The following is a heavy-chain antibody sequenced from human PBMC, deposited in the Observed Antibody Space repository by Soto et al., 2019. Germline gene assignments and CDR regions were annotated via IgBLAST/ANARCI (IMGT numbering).Heavy chain of an antibody. Sequence: EVQLVESGGGLVQPGGSLRLSCAASGFTFSSYSMNWVRQAPGKGLEWVSYISSSSSTIYYADSVKGRFTISRDIAKNSLYLQMNSLRDEDTAVYYCARDCGGDCYWGYYYGMDVWGQGTTVTVSS. V-gene: IGHV3-48*02. CDR1: GFTFSSYS. CDR3: ARDCGGDCYWGYYYGMDV. CDR2: ISSSSSTI. D-gene: IGHD2-21*02. J-gene: IGHJ6*02.